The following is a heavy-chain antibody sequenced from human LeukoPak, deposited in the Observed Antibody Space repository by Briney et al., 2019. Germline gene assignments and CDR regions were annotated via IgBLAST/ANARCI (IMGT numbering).Heavy chain of an antibody. D-gene: IGHD3-10*01. CDR2: ISASGTTK. J-gene: IGHJ4*02. CDR3: ARSGWSGELLDMKGFDY. CDR1: GFSFSGYE. Sequence: GGSLRLSCVAPGFSFSGYEVSWVRQAPGKGLEWVSYISASGTTKHFANSVKGRFSISRDNARNTLFLQMNSLRAEDTAVYFCARSGWSGELLDMKGFDYWGQGTLVTVSS. V-gene: IGHV3-48*03.